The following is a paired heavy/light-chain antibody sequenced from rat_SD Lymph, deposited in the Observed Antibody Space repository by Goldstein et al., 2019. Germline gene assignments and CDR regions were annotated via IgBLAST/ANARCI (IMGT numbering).Light chain of an antibody. CDR3: QQYYDYPWT. J-gene: IGKJ1*01. V-gene: IGKV12S36*01. CDR1: EDIYNG. Sequence: DIQMTQSPASLSASLGETVTIECRASEDIYNGLAWYQQKPGKSPQLLIYNANSLHTGVPSRFSGSGSGTQYSLKINSLQSEDVASYFCQQYYDYPWTFGGGTKLELK. CDR2: NAN.
Heavy chain of an antibody. J-gene: IGHJ4*01. Sequence: EVQLVESGGGLVQPGRSLKLSCAASGFTFSNYGMAWVRQAPTKGLEWVATISYDGSSTYYRDSVKGRFTISRDNAKSTLYLQMDSLRSEDTATYYCAREGIYYYDGTYYRYYVMDAWGQGASVTVSS. V-gene: IGHV5-29*01. CDR2: ISYDGSST. CDR3: AREGIYYYDGTYYRYYVMDA. CDR1: GFTFSNYG. D-gene: IGHD1-12*02.